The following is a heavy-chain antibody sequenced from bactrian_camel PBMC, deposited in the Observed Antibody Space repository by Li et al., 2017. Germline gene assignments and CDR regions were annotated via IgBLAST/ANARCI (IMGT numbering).Heavy chain of an antibody. D-gene: IGHD5*01. J-gene: IGHJ4*01. Sequence: GGSLRLSCAASGYTYNRNCMAWLRQAPGQELVWVASIDSAGANSYYAEFVKGRFTISRDNAKNTMYLQMNSLKTEDTAVYYCATPSSGETWYAVGLDYWGQGTQVTVS. V-gene: IGHV3-2*01. CDR1: GYTYNRNC. CDR2: IDSAGANS. CDR3: ATPSSGETWYAVGLDY.